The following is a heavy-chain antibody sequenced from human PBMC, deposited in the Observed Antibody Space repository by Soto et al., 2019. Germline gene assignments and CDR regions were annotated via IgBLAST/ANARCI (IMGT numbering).Heavy chain of an antibody. J-gene: IGHJ4*02. D-gene: IGHD6-19*01. CDR3: ARASDGYRSGWYVGYFDY. V-gene: IGHV1-18*04. Sequence: QVQLVQSGAEVKKPGASVKVSCKASGYTFTSFGISWVRQAPGQGLEWMEWIRAYNGYTNYAQKFQGRVTITTDTSTSTAYMELRSLISDDTAVYYCARASDGYRSGWYVGYFDYWGQGTLVTVSS. CDR2: IRAYNGYT. CDR1: GYTFTSFG.